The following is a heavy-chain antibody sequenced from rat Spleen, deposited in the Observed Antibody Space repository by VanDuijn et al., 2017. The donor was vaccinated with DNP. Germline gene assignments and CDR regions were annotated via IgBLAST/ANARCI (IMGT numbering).Heavy chain of an antibody. CDR2: ISYSGDT. CDR1: GYSITSNY. J-gene: IGHJ2*01. V-gene: IGHV3-1*01. D-gene: IGHD5-1*01. Sequence: EVQLQESGSGLVNPSQSLSLTCSVTGYSITSNYWGWIRKFPGNKLEYIGHISYSGDTNYTPSLKSRISITRDTSKNQFFLQLNSVTTEDTATDYCGRLAWEEGFDYWGQEVMVTVSS. CDR3: GRLAWEEGFDY.